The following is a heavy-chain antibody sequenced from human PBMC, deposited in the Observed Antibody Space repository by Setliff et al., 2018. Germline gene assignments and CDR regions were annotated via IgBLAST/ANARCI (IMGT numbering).Heavy chain of an antibody. Sequence: SETLSLTCTVSGGSISSGSYYWSWIRQPAGKGLEWIGRIYTSGSTNYNPSLKSRVTISVDTSKNQSSLKLSSVTAADTAVYYCARGRGDYWGQGTLVTVSS. CDR1: GGSISSGSYY. J-gene: IGHJ4*02. D-gene: IGHD3-16*01. CDR3: ARGRGDY. CDR2: IYTSGST. V-gene: IGHV4-61*02.